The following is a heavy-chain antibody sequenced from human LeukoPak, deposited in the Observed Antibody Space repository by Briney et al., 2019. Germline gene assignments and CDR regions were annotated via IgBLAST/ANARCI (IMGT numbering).Heavy chain of an antibody. J-gene: IGHJ4*02. V-gene: IGHV4-39*01. CDR2: INYSGST. CDR1: DGSISSSDYY. CDR3: ASDIVGAPDY. D-gene: IGHD1-26*01. Sequence: SETLSLTCTVSDGSISSSDYYWAWIRQPPGKGLEWIGSINYSGSTYYNPSLKSRVTISVDTSKNQFSLKLSSVTAADTAVYYCASDIVGAPDYWGQGTLVTVSS.